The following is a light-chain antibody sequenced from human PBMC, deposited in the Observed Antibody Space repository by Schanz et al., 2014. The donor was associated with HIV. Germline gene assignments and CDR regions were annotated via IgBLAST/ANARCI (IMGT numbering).Light chain of an antibody. CDR2: AAS. Sequence: DIQMTQSPSAMSASVGDRVTITCRASRDIRNYLAWFQLQPGKVPKRLIYAASSLQSGVPPRFSGSGSGTEFTLTISSLQPEDFATYYCQQCVTYPYTFGQGTKLDIK. V-gene: IGKV1-17*03. CDR3: QQCVTYPYT. J-gene: IGKJ2*01. CDR1: RDIRNY.